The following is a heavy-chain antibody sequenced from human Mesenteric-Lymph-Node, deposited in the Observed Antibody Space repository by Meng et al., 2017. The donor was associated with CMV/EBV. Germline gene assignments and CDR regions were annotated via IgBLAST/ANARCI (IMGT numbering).Heavy chain of an antibody. Sequence: SCAASGFSFSSYWMHWVRQVPGKGLVWVSRINSDGSVTVYADSVRGRFTISRDSAKDTLYLQMNSLRVEDTAVYYCARGRGSGQVDYWGQGTLVTVSS. D-gene: IGHD6-19*01. CDR1: GFSFSSYW. CDR3: ARGRGSGQVDY. J-gene: IGHJ4*02. CDR2: INSDGSVT. V-gene: IGHV3-74*01.